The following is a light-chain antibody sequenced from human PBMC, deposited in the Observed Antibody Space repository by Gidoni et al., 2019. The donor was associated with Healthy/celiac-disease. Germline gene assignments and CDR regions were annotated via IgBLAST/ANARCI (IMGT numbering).Light chain of an antibody. CDR2: DAS. Sequence: DIQMTQSPSCLSASVGDRVTITCQASQDISNYLNWYQQKPGKAPKLLLYDASNLETGVPSRFSGSGSGTDFTFTIHSLQPEDIATYYCQQYDNLFGQGTRLEIK. V-gene: IGKV1-33*01. CDR1: QDISNY. CDR3: QQYDNL. J-gene: IGKJ5*01.